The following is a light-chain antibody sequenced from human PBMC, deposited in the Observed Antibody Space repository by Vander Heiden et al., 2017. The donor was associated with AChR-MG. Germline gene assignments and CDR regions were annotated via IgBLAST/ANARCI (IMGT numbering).Light chain of an antibody. CDR2: DDT. J-gene: IGLJ2*01. CDR1: NIGSRK. V-gene: IGLV3-21*02. CDR3: HMWDGIGEL. Sequence: SYVLTQPPSVSVAPGQTARISSGGDNIGSRKVHWYQQKPGQAPVLVIYDDTERPSEIQERISGSKSGNTATLTISRVEVADEADYYCHMWDGIGELFGGGTKLRVL.